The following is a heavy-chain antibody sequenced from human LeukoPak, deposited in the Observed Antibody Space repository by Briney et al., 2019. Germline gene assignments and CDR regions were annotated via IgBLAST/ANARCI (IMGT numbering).Heavy chain of an antibody. V-gene: IGHV3-30*18. D-gene: IGHD3-3*01. J-gene: IGHJ4*02. CDR3: AKEYYDFWSGYHTQHFDY. Sequence: GGSLRLSCAASGVTFSSYGMHWVRQAPGKGLEWVAVISYDGSNKYYADSVKGRFTISRDNSKNTLYLQMNSLRAEDTAVYYCAKEYYDFWSGYHTQHFDYWGQGTLVTVSS. CDR2: ISYDGSNK. CDR1: GVTFSSYG.